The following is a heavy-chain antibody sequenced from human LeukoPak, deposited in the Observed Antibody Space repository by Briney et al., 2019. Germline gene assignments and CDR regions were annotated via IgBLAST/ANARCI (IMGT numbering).Heavy chain of an antibody. CDR1: GFTFSSYA. CDR3: AKFLPTHIVVANYYFDY. Sequence: PGGSLRLSCAASGFTFSSYAMSWVCQAPGKGLEWVSAISGSGGSTYYADSVKGQFTISRDNSKNTLYLQMNSLRAEDTAVYYCAKFLPTHIVVANYYFDYWGQGTLVTVSS. J-gene: IGHJ4*02. D-gene: IGHD2-21*01. V-gene: IGHV3-23*01. CDR2: ISGSGGST.